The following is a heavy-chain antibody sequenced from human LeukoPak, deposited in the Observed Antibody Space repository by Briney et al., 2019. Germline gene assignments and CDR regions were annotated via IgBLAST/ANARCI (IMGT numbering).Heavy chain of an antibody. V-gene: IGHV1-8*01. Sequence: GASVKVSCKASRHTLTNYDINSVRQAPGQRREWMGWMNPKSGETGYAQKHQGRATLTRETYINAAYMELRSQTSEHTDVHYCARDYDGDSGGFDPWGQGTLVTVS. CDR2: MNPKSGET. CDR1: RHTLTNYD. D-gene: IGHD4-23*01. J-gene: IGHJ5*02. CDR3: ARDYDGDSGGFDP.